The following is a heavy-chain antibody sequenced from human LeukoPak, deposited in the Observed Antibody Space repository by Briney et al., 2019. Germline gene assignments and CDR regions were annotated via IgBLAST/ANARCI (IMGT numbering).Heavy chain of an antibody. CDR3: AKGARGSSWYPNWFDP. CDR1: GFNFNNFA. J-gene: IGHJ5*02. D-gene: IGHD6-13*01. V-gene: IGHV3-23*01. Sequence: GGSLRLSCAASGFNFNNFAMSWVRQAPGKGPEWLSAMTGPADTTYYADSVKGRFTISRDNSKNTLYLQMNSLRAEDTAVYYCAKGARGSSWYPNWFDPWGQGTLVTVSS. CDR2: MTGPADTT.